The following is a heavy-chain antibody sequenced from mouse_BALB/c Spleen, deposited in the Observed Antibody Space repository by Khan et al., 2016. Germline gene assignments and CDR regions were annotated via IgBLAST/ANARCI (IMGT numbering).Heavy chain of an antibody. CDR2: MNTYTGES. D-gene: IGHD1-1*01. Sequence: QIQLVQSGPELKKPGETVKISCKASGYTFTNYGMNWVKQAPGKGLKWMGWMNTYTGESTYPDDFKGRFAFSLETSASTAYLQINNLKNEDMATYFCARRGYYGSSYDVIDYWGQGTSVTVSS. J-gene: IGHJ4*01. CDR3: ARRGYYGSSYDVIDY. CDR1: GYTFTNYG. V-gene: IGHV9-1*02.